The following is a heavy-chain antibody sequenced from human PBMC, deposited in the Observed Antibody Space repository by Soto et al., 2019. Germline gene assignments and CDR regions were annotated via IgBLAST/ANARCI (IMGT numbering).Heavy chain of an antibody. CDR1: GGSVSSGSYY. D-gene: IGHD3-3*01. CDR2: IYYSGST. J-gene: IGHJ6*02. V-gene: IGHV4-61*01. Sequence: SETLSLTCTVSGGSVSSGSYYWSWIRQPPGKGLEWIGYIYYSGSTNYNPSLKSRVTISVDTSKNQFSLKLSSVTAADTAVYYCARDPYYDFWSGFNGMDVWGQGTTVTVSS. CDR3: ARDPYYDFWSGFNGMDV.